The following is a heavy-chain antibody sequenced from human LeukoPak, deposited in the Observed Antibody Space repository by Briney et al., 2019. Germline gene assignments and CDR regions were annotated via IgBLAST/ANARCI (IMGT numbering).Heavy chain of an antibody. CDR1: GFTFSTNA. CDR2: IYYSGST. D-gene: IGHD3-10*01. Sequence: GSLRLSCAASGFTFSTNAMSWVRQAPGKGLEWIGSIYYSGSTYYNPSLKSRVTISVDTSKNQFSLKLNSVTATDTAVYYCARHYGPWGQGTLVTVSS. CDR3: ARHYGP. J-gene: IGHJ4*02. V-gene: IGHV4-39*01.